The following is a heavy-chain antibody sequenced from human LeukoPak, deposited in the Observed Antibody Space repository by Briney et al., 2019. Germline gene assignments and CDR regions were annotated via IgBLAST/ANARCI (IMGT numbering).Heavy chain of an antibody. D-gene: IGHD1-1*01. CDR1: GFTVSSNY. CDR3: ARTGTTSWNWFDP. Sequence: GGSLRLSCAASGFTVSSNYMSWVRQAPGKGLEWVSVIYSGGSTYYADSVKGRFTISRDNSKSTLNSLRADDTAVYYCARTGTTSWNWFDPWGQGTLVTVSS. V-gene: IGHV3-53*01. J-gene: IGHJ5*02. CDR2: IYSGGST.